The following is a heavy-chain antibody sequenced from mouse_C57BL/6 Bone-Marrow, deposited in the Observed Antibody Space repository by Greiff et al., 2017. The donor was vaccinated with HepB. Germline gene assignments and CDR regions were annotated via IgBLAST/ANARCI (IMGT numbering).Heavy chain of an antibody. CDR3: ARRYCGSSNWYFDD. CDR1: GYTFTNYW. D-gene: IGHD1-1*01. Sequence: QVHVKQSGAELVRPGTSVKMSCKASGYTFTNYWIGWAKQRPGHGLEWIGDIYPGGGYTNYNEKFKGKATLTADKSSSTAYMQLSSLTSEDSAIYYCARRYCGSSNWYFDDWGKGTTVTVSS. V-gene: IGHV1-63*01. J-gene: IGHJ1*03. CDR2: IYPGGGYT.